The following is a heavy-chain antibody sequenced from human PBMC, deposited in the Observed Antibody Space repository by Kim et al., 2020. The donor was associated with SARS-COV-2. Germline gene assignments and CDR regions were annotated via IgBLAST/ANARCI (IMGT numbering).Heavy chain of an antibody. J-gene: IGHJ4*01. CDR1: GFTFSSYG. V-gene: IGHV3-30*18. CDR3: AKDRDSGYSSSWYVDY. D-gene: IGHD6-13*01. CDR2: ISYDGSNK. Sequence: GGSLRLSCAASGFTFSSYGMHWVRQAPGKGLEWVAVISYDGSNKYYADSVKGRFTISRDNSKNTLYLQMNSLRADDTAVYYCAKDRDSGYSSSWYVDYWG.